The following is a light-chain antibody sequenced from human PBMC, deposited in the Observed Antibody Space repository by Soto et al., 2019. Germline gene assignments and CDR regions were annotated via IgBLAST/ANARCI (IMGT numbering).Light chain of an antibody. CDR1: QDISNS. Sequence: DIQMTQSPSSLSASVGDRVTITCQASQDISNSLNWYQQKPGKAPKLLIYDASNLETGVPSRFSGSGSGTHFTFTLSSLHPEDIATYYCQQYDSLPLTFGQGTRLEIK. V-gene: IGKV1-33*01. CDR2: DAS. CDR3: QQYDSLPLT. J-gene: IGKJ5*01.